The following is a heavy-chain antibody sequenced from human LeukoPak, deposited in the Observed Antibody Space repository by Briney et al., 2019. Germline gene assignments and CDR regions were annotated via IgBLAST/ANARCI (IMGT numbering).Heavy chain of an antibody. D-gene: IGHD3-9*01. V-gene: IGHV3-33*01. CDR3: ARGGWLLSHLSSYYFDY. J-gene: IGHJ4*02. Sequence: GGSLRLSCAASGFTFSSYGMHWVRQAPGKGLEWVAAIWYDGSNKYYADSVKGRFTISRDNSKNTLYLQMNSLRAEDTAVYYCARGGWLLSHLSSYYFDYWGQGTLVTVSS. CDR1: GFTFSSYG. CDR2: IWYDGSNK.